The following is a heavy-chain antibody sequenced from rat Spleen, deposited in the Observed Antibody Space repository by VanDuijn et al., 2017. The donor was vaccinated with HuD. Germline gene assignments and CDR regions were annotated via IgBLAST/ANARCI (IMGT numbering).Heavy chain of an antibody. CDR2: ITNASGRT. Sequence: EVQLVESGGGLVQPGGSLKLSCVASGFTFNNYWMTWIRQAPGRGLEWVASITNASGRTYYSDFVKGRFTISRDTAQNTLYLQMDSLRSEDTATYYCAKAHYYSGFDYWGQGVMVTVSS. D-gene: IGHD1-1*01. J-gene: IGHJ2*01. V-gene: IGHV5-31*01. CDR3: AKAHYYSGFDY. CDR1: GFTFNNYW.